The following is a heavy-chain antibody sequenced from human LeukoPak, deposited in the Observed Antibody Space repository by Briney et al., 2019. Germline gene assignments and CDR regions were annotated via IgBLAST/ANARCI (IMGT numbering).Heavy chain of an antibody. CDR1: GFTFSSYS. CDR3: ARYAAVAGTGRFFGPYYYYMDV. D-gene: IGHD6-19*01. V-gene: IGHV3-21*01. J-gene: IGHJ6*03. CDR2: ISSSSSYI. Sequence: PGGSLRLSCAASGFTFSSYSMNWVRQAPGKGLEWVSSISSSSSYIYYADSVKGRFTISRDNAKNSLYLQMNSLRAEDTAVYYCARYAAVAGTGRFFGPYYYYMDVWGKGTTVTVSS.